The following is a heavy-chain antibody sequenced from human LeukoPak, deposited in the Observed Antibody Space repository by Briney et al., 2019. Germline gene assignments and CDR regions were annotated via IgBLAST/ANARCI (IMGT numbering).Heavy chain of an antibody. D-gene: IGHD2-2*01. CDR2: IQYDRSDK. CDR3: TKDVSQLLLDAFDI. J-gene: IGHJ3*02. Sequence: PGGSLRLSCAASDFTFNSYGMHWVRQAPGTGLGWGAFIQYDRSDKYYADSVKGRFTIPRDHSRNTLYLQKNSLKGEATAVYYCTKDVSQLLLDAFDIWGQGTMVTVSS. CDR1: DFTFNSYG. V-gene: IGHV3-30*02.